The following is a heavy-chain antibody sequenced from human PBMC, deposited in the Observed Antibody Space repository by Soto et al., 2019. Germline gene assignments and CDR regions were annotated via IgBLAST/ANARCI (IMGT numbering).Heavy chain of an antibody. CDR2: IYYSGST. CDR3: ARRWGDALDI. Sequence: QVQLQESGPGLVKPSEILSLACTVSGGSISSYYWSWIRQPPGKGLEWIGYIYYSGSTNYNPSLKSRVTISVDTSKNQFSLKLSSVTAADTAVYYCARRWGDALDIWGQGTMVTVSS. V-gene: IGHV4-59*01. J-gene: IGHJ3*02. D-gene: IGHD7-27*01. CDR1: GGSISSYY.